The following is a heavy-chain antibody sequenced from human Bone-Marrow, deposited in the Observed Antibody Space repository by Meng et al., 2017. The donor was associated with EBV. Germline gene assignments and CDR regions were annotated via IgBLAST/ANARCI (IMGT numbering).Heavy chain of an antibody. V-gene: IGHV1-69*01. CDR1: GGPCNSNA. J-gene: IGHJ4*02. Sequence: QEQLHKSGSEGKKPGPSVKVSCKASGGPCNSNAIGWVRKAPGQGLEWMGGIIPIFGTANYAQKFQGRVTITADESTSTAYMELSSLRSEDTAVYYCSSATNTAMVPTLTYWGQGTLVTVSS. CDR2: IIPIFGTA. CDR3: SSATNTAMVPTLTY. D-gene: IGHD5-18*01.